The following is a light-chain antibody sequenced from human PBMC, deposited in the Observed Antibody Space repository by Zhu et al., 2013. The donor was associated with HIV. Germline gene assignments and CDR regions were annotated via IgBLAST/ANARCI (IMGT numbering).Light chain of an antibody. J-gene: IGLJ1*01. CDR2: ETS. CDR3: SSYAGSRTLV. Sequence: QSALTQPASVSGSPGQSITISCSGTSGDVGSSHLVSWYQQHPDKAPKLILHETSKRPSGVSNRFSGSKSGNTASLTISGLQAEDEADYYCSSYAGSRTLVFGTGTKVTVL. V-gene: IGLV2-23*01. CDR1: SGDVGSSHL.